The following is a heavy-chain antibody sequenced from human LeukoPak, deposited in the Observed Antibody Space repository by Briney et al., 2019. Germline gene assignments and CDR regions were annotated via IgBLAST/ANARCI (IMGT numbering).Heavy chain of an antibody. CDR3: AKSEYSYGKYYFDY. Sequence: GGSLRLSCAASGFTFSSYAMSWVRQAPGKGLEWVSTISGSGGSTYCADSVKGRFTISRDNSKNTLYLQMNSLRAEDTAVYYCAKSEYSYGKYYFDYWGQGTLVTVSS. V-gene: IGHV3-23*01. J-gene: IGHJ4*02. CDR1: GFTFSSYA. D-gene: IGHD5-18*01. CDR2: ISGSGGST.